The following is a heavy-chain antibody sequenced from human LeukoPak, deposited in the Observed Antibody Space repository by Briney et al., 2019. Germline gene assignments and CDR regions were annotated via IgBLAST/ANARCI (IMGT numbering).Heavy chain of an antibody. J-gene: IGHJ4*02. D-gene: IGHD4-17*01. CDR2: ISWNSGSI. Sequence: GGSLRLSCAASGFTFDDYAMHWVRQAPGKGLEWVSGISWNSGSIGYADSVKGRFTISRDNAKNSLHLQMNSLRAEDTALYYCAKDSYGDYSWYFDYWGQGTLVTVSS. CDR1: GFTFDDYA. V-gene: IGHV3-9*01. CDR3: AKDSYGDYSWYFDY.